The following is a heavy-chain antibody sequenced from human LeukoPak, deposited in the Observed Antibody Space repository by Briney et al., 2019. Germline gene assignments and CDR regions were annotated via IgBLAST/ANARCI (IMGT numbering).Heavy chain of an antibody. J-gene: IGHJ4*02. CDR3: GRQRRWSRDIDY. CDR2: IYYSGST. D-gene: IGHD3-9*01. Sequence: SETLSLTCTVSGGSISSISYFWGWIRQPPGKGLEWIGFIYYSGSTYYNPSLKSRVTISVDTSKNQSSLKLSSVTAADTAVYYCGRQRRWSRDIDYWGQGSLVTVSS. V-gene: IGHV4-39*01. CDR1: GGSISSISYF.